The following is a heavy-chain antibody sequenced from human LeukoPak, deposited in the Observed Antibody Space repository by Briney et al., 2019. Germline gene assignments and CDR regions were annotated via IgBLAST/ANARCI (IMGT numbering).Heavy chain of an antibody. CDR3: TRIRRNGDSGGFYYYYDY. CDR2: INTVATYI. V-gene: IGHV3-21*01. J-gene: IGHJ4*02. Sequence: GGSLRLSCAASGFTFTSFSFNWVRQAPGKGLEWVSSINTVATYIYYADSVRGRFTISRDNAKNSVYLRMDSLRAEDTGGYYYTRIRRNGDSGGFYYYYDYWGQGTLVTVSS. CDR1: GFTFTSFS. D-gene: IGHD3-22*01.